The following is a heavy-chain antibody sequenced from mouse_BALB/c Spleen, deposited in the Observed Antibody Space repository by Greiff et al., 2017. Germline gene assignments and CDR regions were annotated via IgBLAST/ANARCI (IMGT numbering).Heavy chain of an antibody. D-gene: IGHD2-4*01. V-gene: IGHV1S135*01. CDR2: IDPYNGGT. CDR3: ARSFDYDGAMDY. J-gene: IGHJ4*01. CDR1: GYSFTGYN. Sequence: EVQLQQSGPELGKPGASVKISCKASGYSFTGYNMYWVKQSHRKSLEWIGYIDPYNGGTSYNQKSKGKATLTVDKSSSTAYMHLNSLTSEDSAIYYCARSFDYDGAMDYWGQGTSVTVSS.